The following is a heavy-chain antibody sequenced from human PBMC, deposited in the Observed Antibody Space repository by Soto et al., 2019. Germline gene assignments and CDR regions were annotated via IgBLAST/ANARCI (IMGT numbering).Heavy chain of an antibody. J-gene: IGHJ6*02. V-gene: IGHV3-30*04. CDR1: GFSFSSYA. CDR2: ISCDGKRK. D-gene: IGHD5-12*01. CDR3: ARDRVATIHYNYYFMDV. Sequence: QVQLVESGGGVVQPGRSLRLSCAASGFSFSSYAVHWVRQAPGKGLEWVSVISCDGKRKNYTDSVKGRFILSRDESKNTLHLQMNSLRVDDTAVYYCARDRVATIHYNYYFMDVWGQGTTVTVS.